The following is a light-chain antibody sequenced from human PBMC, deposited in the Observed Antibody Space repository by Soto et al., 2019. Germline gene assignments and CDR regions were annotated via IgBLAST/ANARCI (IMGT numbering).Light chain of an antibody. V-gene: IGKV3-15*01. Sequence: EIVMTQSPSTLSVSPGERATLSCRASQSVSSNLAWSQQKPGRAPRLLIYGASTRVTGVPARFSGSGSGTEFTLTISSLQSEDFAVYYCQQYNNWPPWAFGHGTKVEIK. CDR1: QSVSSN. J-gene: IGKJ1*01. CDR2: GAS. CDR3: QQYNNWPPWA.